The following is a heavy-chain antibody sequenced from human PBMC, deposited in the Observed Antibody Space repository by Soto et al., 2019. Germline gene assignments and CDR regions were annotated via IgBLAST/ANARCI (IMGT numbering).Heavy chain of an antibody. J-gene: IGHJ4*02. CDR2: ISYDGTNK. Sequence: QVQLVESGGGVVQPGRSLRLSCAASGFPFTSYGMHWVREGPGKGLEWLAVISYDGTNKFYADSVKGRFTISRDNSKNRVYLQMNSLRPEDTALYYCVGGQFYFDYRGQGTLVIVSS. CDR1: GFPFTSYG. CDR3: VGGQFYFDY. V-gene: IGHV3-30*03. D-gene: IGHD3-10*01.